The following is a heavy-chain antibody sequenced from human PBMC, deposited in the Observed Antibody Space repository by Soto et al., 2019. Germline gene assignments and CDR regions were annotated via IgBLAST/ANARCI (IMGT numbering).Heavy chain of an antibody. V-gene: IGHV3-23*01. D-gene: IGHD6-19*01. Sequence: GGSLRLSCAASGFTFSSYAMSWVRQAPGKGLEWVSAISGSGGSTYYADSVKGRFTISRDNSKNTLYLQMNSLRAEDTAVYYCPALSVAGTKGLDYWDQGTLVTVSS. CDR1: GFTFSSYA. CDR2: ISGSGGST. J-gene: IGHJ4*02. CDR3: PALSVAGTKGLDY.